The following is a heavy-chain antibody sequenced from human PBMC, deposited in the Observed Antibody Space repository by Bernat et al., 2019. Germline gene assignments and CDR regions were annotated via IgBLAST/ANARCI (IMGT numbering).Heavy chain of an antibody. D-gene: IGHD1-26*01. CDR3: TTDSEGWETLTPLDY. CDR2: IKSKTDGGTT. CDR1: GFTFSNAW. V-gene: IGHV3-15*07. Sequence: EVQLVESGGGLVKPGGSLRLSCAASGFTFSNAWMNWVRQAPGNGLEWVGRIKSKTDGGTTDYAAPVKGRFIISRDDSKSTLYLQMNSLKTEDTAVYYCTTDSEGWETLTPLDYWGQGTLVTVSS. J-gene: IGHJ4*02.